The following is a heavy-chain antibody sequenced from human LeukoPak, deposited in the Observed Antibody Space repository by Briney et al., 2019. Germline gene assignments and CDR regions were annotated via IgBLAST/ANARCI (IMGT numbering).Heavy chain of an antibody. CDR1: GYTFTGYY. V-gene: IGHV1-2*02. Sequence: GASVKVSCKASGYTFTGYYMHWVRQAPGQGLEWMGWINPNNGGTKYAQKFQGRVTMTRDTSISTAYMELSRLRSDDTAVYYCATLYSGSYYDAYFDYWGQGTLVTVSS. J-gene: IGHJ4*02. D-gene: IGHD1-26*01. CDR2: INPNNGGT. CDR3: ATLYSGSYYDAYFDY.